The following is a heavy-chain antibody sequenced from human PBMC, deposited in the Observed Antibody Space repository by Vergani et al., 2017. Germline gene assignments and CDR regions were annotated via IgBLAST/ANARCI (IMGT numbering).Heavy chain of an antibody. Sequence: QVQILQSGGGVVQPGGSLRLSCTLSGFTLNTYGIHWVRQAPGKGLEWVSFIRYDGSSEYYGDSVKGRFTISRDKSQNTVNLQMNSLRTEDTAVYFCANSVTGGSVGVANVGTDVWGRGTTVTVSS. J-gene: IGHJ6*02. CDR2: IRYDGSSE. CDR3: ANSVTGGSVGVANVGTDV. CDR1: GFTLNTYG. D-gene: IGHD7-27*01. V-gene: IGHV3-30*02.